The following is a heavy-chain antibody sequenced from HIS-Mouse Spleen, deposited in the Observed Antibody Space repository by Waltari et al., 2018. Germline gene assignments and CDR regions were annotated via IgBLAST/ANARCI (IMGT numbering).Heavy chain of an antibody. CDR1: GFPLSTSGMC. CDR3: ARIAEGYSSGWYAFDY. J-gene: IGHJ4*02. Sequence: QVTLRESAPALVKPTQTLTLTCTFSGFPLSTSGMCVSLIRQPPGKALEWLARIDWEDDKDYSTSLKTRLTISKDTSKNQVVLTMTNMDPVDTATYYCARIAEGYSSGWYAFDYWGQGTLVTVSS. V-gene: IGHV2-70*15. D-gene: IGHD6-19*01. CDR2: IDWEDDK.